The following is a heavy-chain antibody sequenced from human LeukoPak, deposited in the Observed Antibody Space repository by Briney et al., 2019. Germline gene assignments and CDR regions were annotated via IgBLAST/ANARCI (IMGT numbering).Heavy chain of an antibody. V-gene: IGHV4-39*07. Sequence: SETLSLTCTVSGGSISSSSYYWGWIRQPPGNGLEWIGSIYYSGSTYYNPSLKSRVTISVDTSKNQFSLKLSSVTAADTAVYYCARNTLYFDFWGQGTLVTVSS. D-gene: IGHD2-2*02. CDR2: IYYSGST. J-gene: IGHJ4*02. CDR3: ARNTLYFDF. CDR1: GGSISSSSYY.